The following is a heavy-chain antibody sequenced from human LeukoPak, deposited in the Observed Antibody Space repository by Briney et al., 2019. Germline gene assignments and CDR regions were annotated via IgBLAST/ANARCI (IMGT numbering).Heavy chain of an antibody. CDR2: ISGDGGGT. D-gene: IGHD6-19*01. CDR1: GFTFNTYA. Sequence: GGSLRLSCAASGFTFNTYAMNWVRQAPGKGMEWVSTISGDGGGTYYADSVKGRFTTSRDNSKNNLFLQMNSLRAEDTALYYCAKSPDVAGTGRFDYWGQGTLVTVSS. CDR3: AKSPDVAGTGRFDY. J-gene: IGHJ4*02. V-gene: IGHV3-23*01.